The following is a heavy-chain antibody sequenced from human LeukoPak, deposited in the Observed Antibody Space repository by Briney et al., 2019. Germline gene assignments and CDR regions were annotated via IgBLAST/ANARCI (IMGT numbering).Heavy chain of an antibody. J-gene: IGHJ4*02. Sequence: GGSLRLSCAASGFTFDDYAMHWVRQAPGKGLEWVSGISWNSGSIGYADSVKGRFTISRDNAKNSLYLQMNSLRAEDTALYYCAKDMGDILTGYYLDYWGQGTLVTVSS. CDR1: GFTFDDYA. CDR3: AKDMGDILTGYYLDY. D-gene: IGHD3-9*01. V-gene: IGHV3-9*01. CDR2: ISWNSGSI.